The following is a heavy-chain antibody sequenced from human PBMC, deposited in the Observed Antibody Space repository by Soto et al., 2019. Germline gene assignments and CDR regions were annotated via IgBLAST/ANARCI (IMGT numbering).Heavy chain of an antibody. J-gene: IGHJ6*03. CDR2: IWYDGSNK. V-gene: IGHV3-33*01. CDR1: GFTFSSYG. Sequence: QVQLVESGGGVVQPGRSLRLSCAASGFTFSSYGMHWVRQAPGKGLEWVAVIWYDGSNKYYADSVKGRFTISRDNSKNTLYLQMNSLRAEDTAVYYCARARNSSSWYQPDYYYYMDVWGKGTTVTVSS. D-gene: IGHD6-13*01. CDR3: ARARNSSSWYQPDYYYYMDV.